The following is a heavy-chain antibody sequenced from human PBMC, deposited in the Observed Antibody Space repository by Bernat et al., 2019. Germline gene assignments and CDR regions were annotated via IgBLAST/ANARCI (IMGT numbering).Heavy chain of an antibody. Sequence: QLQLRESGSGLVKPSQTLSLTCTVSGGSISSDYYSWNWIRQPPGQGLEWIGYIYHSGGTYYSPSLKSRVIISIDRSKNQFSLKLTSVTAADTAVYYCARGMCSGGSCGYPVDFFDIWGQGTMVTVSS. V-gene: IGHV4-30-2*01. CDR1: GGSISSDYYS. CDR2: IYHSGGT. D-gene: IGHD2-15*01. CDR3: ARGMCSGGSCGYPVDFFDI. J-gene: IGHJ3*02.